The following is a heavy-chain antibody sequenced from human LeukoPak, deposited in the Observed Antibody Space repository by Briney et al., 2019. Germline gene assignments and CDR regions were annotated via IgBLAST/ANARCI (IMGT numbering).Heavy chain of an antibody. CDR3: ARAFSSGNHSYDAFDL. D-gene: IGHD5-12*01. J-gene: IGHJ3*01. V-gene: IGHV1-8*01. CDR2: MNPNSGNT. Sequence: ASVKVSCKASGNTFTTYDINWVRQATGQGLEWMGWMNPNSGNTGYAQKFQGRVTMTRITSITTAYMELGSLRSEDTAVYYCARAFSSGNHSYDAFDLWGQGTMVTVSS. CDR1: GNTFTTYD.